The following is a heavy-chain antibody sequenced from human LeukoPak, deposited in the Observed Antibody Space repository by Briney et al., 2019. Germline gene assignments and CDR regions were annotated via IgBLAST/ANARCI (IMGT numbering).Heavy chain of an antibody. Sequence: SQTLSLTCTVSGGSISSGSYYWSWIRQPAGKGLEWIGRIYTSGSTNYNPSLKSRVTISVDTSKNQFSLKLSSVTAADTAVYYCATGGRYYDSSGYYFYWGQGTLVTVSS. CDR2: IYTSGST. D-gene: IGHD3-22*01. V-gene: IGHV4-61*02. CDR1: GGSISSGSYY. CDR3: ATGGRYYDSSGYYFY. J-gene: IGHJ4*02.